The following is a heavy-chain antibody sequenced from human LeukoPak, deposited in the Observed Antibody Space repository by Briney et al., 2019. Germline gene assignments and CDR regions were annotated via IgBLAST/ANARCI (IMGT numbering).Heavy chain of an antibody. CDR1: GYTFTGYY. CDR2: INPNSGGT. CDR3: ARVPIYDFWSGYYLY. V-gene: IGHV1-2*02. Sequence: ASVKVSCKASGYTFTGYYMHWVRQAPGQGLEGMGWINPNSGGTKYAQKFQGRVTMTRDTSISTAYMELSRLRSDDTAVYYCARVPIYDFWSGYYLYWGQGSLVTVSS. D-gene: IGHD3-3*01. J-gene: IGHJ4*02.